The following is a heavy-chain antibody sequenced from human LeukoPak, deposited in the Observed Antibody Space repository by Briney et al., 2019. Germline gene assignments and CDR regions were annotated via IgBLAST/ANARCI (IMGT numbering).Heavy chain of an antibody. V-gene: IGHV3-21*01. CDR3: AILGHLAYCGGDCYRAFDL. D-gene: IGHD2-21*02. Sequence: PGGSLRLSCAASGFTFSSYSMNWVRQAPGKGLEWLSSINSRGNYIYYADSLKGRFTISRDNSKNTLYLQMNSLRAEDTAVYYCAILGHLAYCGGDCYRAFDLWGRGTLVTVSS. CDR2: INSRGNYI. J-gene: IGHJ2*01. CDR1: GFTFSSYS.